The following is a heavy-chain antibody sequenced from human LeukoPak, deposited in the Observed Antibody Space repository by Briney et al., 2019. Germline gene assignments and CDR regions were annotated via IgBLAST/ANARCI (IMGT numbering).Heavy chain of an antibody. CDR3: AREGDCSGGSCYLNWFDP. CDR2: INTNTGNP. V-gene: IGHV7-4-1*01. D-gene: IGHD2-15*01. J-gene: IGHJ5*02. CDR1: GYTFTSYA. Sequence: ASVKVSCKASGYTFTSYAMNWVRQAPGQGLEWMGWINTNTGNPTYAQGFTGRFVFSLDTSVSTAYLQIGSLKAEDTAVYYCAREGDCSGGSCYLNWFDPWGQGTLVTVSS.